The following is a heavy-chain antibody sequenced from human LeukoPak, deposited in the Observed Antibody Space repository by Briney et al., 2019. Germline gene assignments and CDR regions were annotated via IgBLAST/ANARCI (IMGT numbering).Heavy chain of an antibody. CDR1: GGSFSGYY. D-gene: IGHD4-11*01. CDR3: ARGFPTVTSRLDY. Sequence: SETLSLTCAVYGGSFSGYYWSWIRQPPGKGLEWIGEINHSGSTNYNPSLKSRVTISVDTSKNQFSLKLSSVTAADTAVYYCARGFPTVTSRLDYWGQGTLVTVSS. V-gene: IGHV4-34*01. J-gene: IGHJ4*02. CDR2: INHSGST.